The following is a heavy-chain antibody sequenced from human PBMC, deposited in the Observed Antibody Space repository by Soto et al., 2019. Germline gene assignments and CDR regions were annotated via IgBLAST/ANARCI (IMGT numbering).Heavy chain of an antibody. Sequence: SDTLSLTCTVSGGSISSYYWSWIRQPPGKGLEWIGYIYYSGSTNYNPSLKSRVTISVDTSKNQFSLKLSSVTAADTAVYYCARVTSSYYFDFWGQGTLVTISS. CDR3: ARVTSSYYFDF. CDR1: GGSISSYY. CDR2: IYYSGST. D-gene: IGHD1-1*01. J-gene: IGHJ4*02. V-gene: IGHV4-59*01.